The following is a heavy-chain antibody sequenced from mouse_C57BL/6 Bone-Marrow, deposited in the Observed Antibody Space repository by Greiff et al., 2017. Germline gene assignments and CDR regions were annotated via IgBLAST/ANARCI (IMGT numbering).Heavy chain of an antibody. D-gene: IGHD4-1*01. CDR3: ERSGPLGRSFDY. V-gene: IGHV1-55*01. CDR2: IYPTSGRT. J-gene: IGHJ2*01. Sequence: QVQLQQPGAELVKPGASVKMSCKASGYTFTSYWITWVKQRPGQGLEWIGDIYPTSGRTNYNEKFKSKAILTVDTASTTAYMQLSSLTSEDSAVFYGERSGPLGRSFDYWGQGTTLTVSS. CDR1: GYTFTSYW.